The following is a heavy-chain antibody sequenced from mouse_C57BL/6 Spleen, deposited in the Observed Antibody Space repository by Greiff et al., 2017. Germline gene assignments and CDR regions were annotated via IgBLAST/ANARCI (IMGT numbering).Heavy chain of an antibody. CDR3: SREEDDYDGAWFAY. J-gene: IGHJ3*01. CDR1: GYTFTSYW. CDR2: IYPGSGST. D-gene: IGHD2-4*01. V-gene: IGHV1-55*01. Sequence: QVQLQQPGAELVKPGASVQMSCKASGYTFTSYWITWVKQRPGQGLEWIGDIYPGSGSTNYNEKFKSKATLTVDTSSSTAYMQLSSLTSEDSAVYYCSREEDDYDGAWFAYWGQGTLVTVSA.